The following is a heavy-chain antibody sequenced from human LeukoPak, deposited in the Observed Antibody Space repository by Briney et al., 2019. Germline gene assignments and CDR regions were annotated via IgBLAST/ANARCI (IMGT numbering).Heavy chain of an antibody. Sequence: GGSLRLSCAASGGTFSDYYMTWIRQAPGKGLEWVSYISSSGTTIYYADSVKGRFTISRDNAKDSPHLQMNSLRAEDTAVYYCAREGRGYDFSDYWGQGTLVTVSS. CDR2: ISSSGTTI. V-gene: IGHV3-11*01. J-gene: IGHJ4*02. CDR3: AREGRGYDFSDY. D-gene: IGHD5-12*01. CDR1: GGTFSDYY.